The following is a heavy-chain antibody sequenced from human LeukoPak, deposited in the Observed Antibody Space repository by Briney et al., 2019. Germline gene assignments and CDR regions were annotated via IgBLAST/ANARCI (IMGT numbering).Heavy chain of an antibody. CDR1: GGSISSGGYY. CDR3: ARRRRYDFWSGYPYITSPFDY. J-gene: IGHJ4*02. CDR2: INHSGST. V-gene: IGHV4-39*07. Sequence: SETLSLTCTVSGGSISSGGYYWSWIRQPPGKGLEWIGEINHSGSTNYNPSLKSRVTISVDTSKNQFSLKLSSVTAADTAVYYCARRRRYDFWSGYPYITSPFDYWGQGTLVTVSS. D-gene: IGHD3-3*01.